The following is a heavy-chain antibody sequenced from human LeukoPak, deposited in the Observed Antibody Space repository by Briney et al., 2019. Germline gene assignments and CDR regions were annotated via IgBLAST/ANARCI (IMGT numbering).Heavy chain of an antibody. CDR2: IRRVPTDL. J-gene: IGHJ3*01. V-gene: IGHV3-11*01. Sequence: GESLRLSCVASGLTFSDTNLAWIRQAPGKGLEWISYIRRVPTDLYYADSVKGRFTITRDNAKNSLYLQMNSLRAEDTANYYCARRARDFGDSHAFDVWGQGTMVTVS. CDR1: GLTFSDTN. D-gene: IGHD4-17*01. CDR3: ARRARDFGDSHAFDV.